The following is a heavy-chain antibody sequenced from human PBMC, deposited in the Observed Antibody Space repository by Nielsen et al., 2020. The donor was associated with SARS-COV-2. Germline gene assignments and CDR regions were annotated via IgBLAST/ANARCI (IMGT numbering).Heavy chain of an antibody. CDR2: IRSDGSEQ. J-gene: IGHJ6*03. D-gene: IGHD4/OR15-4a*01. Sequence: VRQAPGKGLEWVAVIRSDGSEQFYADSVTGRFAIARDNSDNSVDLHMNSLRAEDTAVYYCAGQRMTMVMRNYFYYYMDVWGKGTTVTVSS. CDR3: AGQRMTMVMRNYFYYYMDV. V-gene: IGHV3-33*01.